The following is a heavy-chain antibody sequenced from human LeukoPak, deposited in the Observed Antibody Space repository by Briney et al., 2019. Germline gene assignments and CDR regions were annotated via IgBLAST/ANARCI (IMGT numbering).Heavy chain of an antibody. J-gene: IGHJ5*02. Sequence: PSETLSLTCTVSGGSISSGGYYWSWIRQHPGKGLEWIGYIYYSGSTYYNPSLKSRVTTSVDTSKNQFSLKLTSVTAADTAVYYCARIIAVVGTSWFDPWGQGTLVTVSS. D-gene: IGHD6-19*01. CDR2: IYYSGST. CDR1: GGSISSGGYY. V-gene: IGHV4-31*03. CDR3: ARIIAVVGTSWFDP.